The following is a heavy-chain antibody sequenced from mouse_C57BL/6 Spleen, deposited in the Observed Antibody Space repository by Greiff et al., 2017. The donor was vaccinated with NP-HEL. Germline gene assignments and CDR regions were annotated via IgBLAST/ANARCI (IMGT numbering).Heavy chain of an antibody. CDR3: AAGTTVVSFDY. CDR2: IYPGDGDT. Sequence: VQLQQSGPELVKPGASVKISCKASGYAFSSSWMNWVKQRPGKGLEWIGRIYPGDGDTNYNGKFKGKATLTADKSSSTAYMQLSSLTSEDSAVYFCAAGTTVVSFDYWGQGTTLTVSS. D-gene: IGHD1-1*01. V-gene: IGHV1-82*01. J-gene: IGHJ2*01. CDR1: GYAFSSSW.